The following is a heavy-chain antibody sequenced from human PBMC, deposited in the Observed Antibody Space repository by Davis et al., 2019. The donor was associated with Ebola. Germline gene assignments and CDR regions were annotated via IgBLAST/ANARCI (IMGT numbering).Heavy chain of an antibody. CDR2: ISAYNGNT. Sequence: AASVKVSCKASGYTFTSYGITWVRQAPGQGLEWMGWISAYNGNTNYAQKLQGRVTMTTDTSTNTTYMELRSLRSDDTAVYYCARVRRYYDRRGWGGIDYWGQGTLVTVSS. CDR1: GYTFTSYG. J-gene: IGHJ4*02. V-gene: IGHV1-18*01. CDR3: ARVRRYYDRRGWGGIDY. D-gene: IGHD3-22*01.